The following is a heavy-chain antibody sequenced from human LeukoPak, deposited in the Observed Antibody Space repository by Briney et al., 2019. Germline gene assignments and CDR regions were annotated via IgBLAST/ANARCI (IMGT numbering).Heavy chain of an antibody. CDR3: VREKRLYYYDSSGFDS. Sequence: PGGSLRLSCAASGFTFSNYWMHWVRQAPGKGLVWVSRINSDGLSASYADSVKGRFTISRDNAKNTLYLQMNSLRADDTALYHFVREKRLYYYDSSGFDSWGQGTLVTVSS. J-gene: IGHJ5*01. CDR2: INSDGLSA. CDR1: GFTFSNYW. D-gene: IGHD3-22*01. V-gene: IGHV3-74*01.